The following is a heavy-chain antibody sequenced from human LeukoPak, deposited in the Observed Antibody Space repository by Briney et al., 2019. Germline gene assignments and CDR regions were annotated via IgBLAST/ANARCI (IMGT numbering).Heavy chain of an antibody. CDR3: ASSWALHYYYYYGMDV. CDR1: GGSFSGYY. CDR2: INHSGST. V-gene: IGHV4-34*01. Sequence: SETLSLTCAVYGGSFSGYYWSWIRQPPGKGLEWIGEINHSGSTNYNPSLKSRVTISVDTSKNQFSLKLSSVTAADTAVYYCASSWALHYYYYYGMDVWGQGTTVTVSS. J-gene: IGHJ6*02.